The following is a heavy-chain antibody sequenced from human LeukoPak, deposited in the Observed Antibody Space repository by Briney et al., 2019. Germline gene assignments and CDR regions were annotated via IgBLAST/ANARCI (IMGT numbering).Heavy chain of an antibody. J-gene: IGHJ4*02. CDR2: INHSGST. CDR3: ARVRGDGYYDSSGYSRPTFDY. Sequence: PSETLSLTCAVYGGSFSGYYWSWIRQPPGKGLEWIGEINHSGSTNYNPSLKSRVTISVDTSKNQFSLKLSSVTAADTAVYYCARVRGDGYYDSSGYSRPTFDYWGQGTLVTVSP. V-gene: IGHV4-34*01. CDR1: GGSFSGYY. D-gene: IGHD3-22*01.